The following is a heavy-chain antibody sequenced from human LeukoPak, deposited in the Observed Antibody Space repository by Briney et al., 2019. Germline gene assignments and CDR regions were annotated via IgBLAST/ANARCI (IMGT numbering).Heavy chain of an antibody. J-gene: IGHJ4*02. D-gene: IGHD5-18*01. CDR1: GGTFSSYA. CDR3: ASGILGYSYGSHFDY. CDR2: IIPIFGTA. Sequence: SVKVSCKASGGTFSSYAISWVRQAPGQGLEWMGRIIPIFGTANYAQNFQGRVTITTDESTSTAYMELSSLRSEDTAVYYCASGILGYSYGSHFDYWGQGTLVTVSS. V-gene: IGHV1-69*05.